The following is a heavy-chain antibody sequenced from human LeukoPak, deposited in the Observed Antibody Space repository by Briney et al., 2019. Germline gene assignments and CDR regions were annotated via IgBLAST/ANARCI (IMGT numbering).Heavy chain of an antibody. CDR2: IIPIFGTA. CDR1: EGTFSSYA. CDR3: ARGQGYNYAPFDY. D-gene: IGHD5-18*01. V-gene: IGHV1-69*05. Sequence: SVKVSCKASEGTFSSYAISWVRQAPGQGLEWMGGIIPIFGTANNAQKFQGRVTITTDESTSTAYMELSSLRSEDTAVYYCARGQGYNYAPFDYWGQGTLVTVSS. J-gene: IGHJ4*02.